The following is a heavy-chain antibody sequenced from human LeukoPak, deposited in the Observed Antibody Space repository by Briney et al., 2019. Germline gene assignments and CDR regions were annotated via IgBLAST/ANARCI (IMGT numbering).Heavy chain of an antibody. CDR1: GSSFSSDW. V-gene: IGHV5-51*01. Sequence: GEFLKISCEASGSSFSSDWIAWVRQMPGKGQERMGIIFPIDTETTYSPTFQGQVTISADKSIRTAYLQWSSLKASDTAMYYCTRGCSGGSCSRDAMDVWGQETMVTVSS. D-gene: IGHD2-15*01. CDR3: TRGCSGGSCSRDAMDV. J-gene: IGHJ6*02. CDR2: IFPIDTET.